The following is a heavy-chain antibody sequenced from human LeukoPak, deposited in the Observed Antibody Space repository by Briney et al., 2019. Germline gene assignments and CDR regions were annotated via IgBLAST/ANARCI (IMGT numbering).Heavy chain of an antibody. J-gene: IGHJ5*02. V-gene: IGHV3-23*01. Sequence: GGSLRLSCAASGFTFSSYAMSWVRQAPGKGLEWVSTISGSGGSTYYADSVKGRVTISRDNSKNTLYLQMKSLRAEDTAVYYCAKRPDGNWFDPWGQGTLVTVSS. D-gene: IGHD1-14*01. CDR1: GFTFSSYA. CDR3: AKRPDGNWFDP. CDR2: ISGSGGST.